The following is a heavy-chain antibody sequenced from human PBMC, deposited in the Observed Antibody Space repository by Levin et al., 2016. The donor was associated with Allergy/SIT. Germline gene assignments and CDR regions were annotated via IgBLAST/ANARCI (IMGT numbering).Heavy chain of an antibody. V-gene: IGHV3-11*03. CDR3: ATGSGAYYLSLDY. D-gene: IGHD3-10*01. CDR2: ISGRTSFT. Sequence: WIRQPPGKGLEWVSYISGRTSFTNYGDSVKGRFTISRDNAKNSVFLQMTGLRVDDTAVYYCATGSGAYYLSLDYWGPGTVVTVSS. J-gene: IGHJ4*02.